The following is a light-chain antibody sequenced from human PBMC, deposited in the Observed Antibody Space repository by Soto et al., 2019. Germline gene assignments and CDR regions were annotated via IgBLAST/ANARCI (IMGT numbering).Light chain of an antibody. CDR2: AAS. Sequence: DIQMTQSPSSLSASVGDRVSITCRPSQIISDSLSWYQQRPGKAPKLLIYAASTLQSGVPSRFRGSGSGAVFTLTINSLQPEDFATYYCQPSFSSPQTFGQGTKVEIK. CDR3: QPSFSSPQT. CDR1: QIISDS. J-gene: IGKJ1*01. V-gene: IGKV1-39*01.